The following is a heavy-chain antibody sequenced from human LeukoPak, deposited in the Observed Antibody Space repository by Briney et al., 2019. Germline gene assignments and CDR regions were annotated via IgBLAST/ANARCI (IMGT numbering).Heavy chain of an antibody. J-gene: IGHJ6*02. Sequence: PGGSLRLSCAASGFTFSDYYMSWIRQAPGKGLEWVSYISSSGSTIYYADSVKGRFTISRDNAKNSLYLQMNSLRAEDTAVYYCARWDQYQLLYYYYGMDVWGQGTTVTVSS. D-gene: IGHD2-2*01. V-gene: IGHV3-11*01. CDR1: GFTFSDYY. CDR2: ISSSGSTI. CDR3: ARWDQYQLLYYYYGMDV.